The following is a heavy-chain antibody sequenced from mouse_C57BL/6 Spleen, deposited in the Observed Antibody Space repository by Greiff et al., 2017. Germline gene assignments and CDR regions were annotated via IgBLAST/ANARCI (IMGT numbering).Heavy chain of an antibody. Sequence: VQLQESGPELVKPGASVKISCKASGYAFTSSWMNWVKQRPGKGLEWIGRIYPGDGDTNYNGKFKGKATLTADKSSSTAYMQLSSLTSEYSAVYFCARETGPYYAMDYWGQGTSVTVSA. J-gene: IGHJ4*01. CDR1: GYAFTSSW. V-gene: IGHV1-82*01. CDR2: IYPGDGDT. D-gene: IGHD3-2*01. CDR3: ARETGPYYAMDY.